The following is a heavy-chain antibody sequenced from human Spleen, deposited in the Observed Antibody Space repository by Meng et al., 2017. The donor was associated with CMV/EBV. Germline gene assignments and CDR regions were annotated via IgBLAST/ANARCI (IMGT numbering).Heavy chain of an antibody. CDR3: ARVLSLRGAVAGLSYYYGMDV. V-gene: IGHV1-2*02. J-gene: IGHJ6*02. CDR2: INPNSGGT. Sequence: GESLKISCAASGFTFTGYYMHWVRQAPGQGLEWMGWINPNSGGTNHAQKFQGRVTMTRDTSISTAYMELSRLRSDDTAVYYCARVLSLRGAVAGLSYYYGMDVWGQGTTVTVSS. CDR1: GFTFTGYY. D-gene: IGHD6-19*01.